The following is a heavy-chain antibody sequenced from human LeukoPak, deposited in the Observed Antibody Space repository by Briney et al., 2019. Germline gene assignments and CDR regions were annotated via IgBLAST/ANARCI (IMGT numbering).Heavy chain of an antibody. D-gene: IGHD6-19*01. V-gene: IGHV3-21*01. CDR1: GFTFSSYS. Sequence: PGGSLRLSCAASGFTFSSYSMNWVRQAPGKGLEWVSSISSSSSYIYYADSVKGRFTISRDNAKNSLYLQMNSLRAEDTAMYYCARPVYSSGWYSGEAFDIWGQGTMVTVSS. CDR2: ISSSSSYI. CDR3: ARPVYSSGWYSGEAFDI. J-gene: IGHJ3*02.